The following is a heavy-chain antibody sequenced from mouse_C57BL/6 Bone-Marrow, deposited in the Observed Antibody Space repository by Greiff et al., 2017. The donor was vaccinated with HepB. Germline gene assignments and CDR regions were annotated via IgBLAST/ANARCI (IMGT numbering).Heavy chain of an antibody. Sequence: EVQLQQSGTVLARPGASVKMSCKTSGYTFTSYWMHWVKQRPGQGLEWIGAIYPGNSDTSYNQKFKGKAKLTAVTSASTAYMELSSLTNEDSAVYYCTESDYYGSTYAMDYWGQGTSVTVAS. CDR1: GYTFTSYW. J-gene: IGHJ4*01. CDR3: TESDYYGSTYAMDY. V-gene: IGHV1-5*01. CDR2: IYPGNSDT. D-gene: IGHD1-1*01.